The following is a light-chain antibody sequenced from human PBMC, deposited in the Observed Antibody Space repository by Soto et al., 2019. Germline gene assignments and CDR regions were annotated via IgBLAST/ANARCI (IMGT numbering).Light chain of an antibody. J-gene: IGKJ4*01. Sequence: IEMTQSPAPLSLAPWERVTLSCRASESVSTNLAWYQQKAGQAPRLLIYGASTRATGIPARFSGSGSGTDFTLTISSLQPEDFATYYCQQLNNYPLTFGGGTKVDIK. CDR3: QQLNNYPLT. CDR1: ESVSTN. V-gene: IGKV3-15*01. CDR2: GAS.